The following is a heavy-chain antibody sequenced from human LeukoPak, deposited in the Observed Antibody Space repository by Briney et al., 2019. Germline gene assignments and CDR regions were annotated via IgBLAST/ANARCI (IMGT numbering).Heavy chain of an antibody. V-gene: IGHV4-39*01. Sequence: ETLSLTSPVSGDSITTSSYYWGWIRPPPGKGLEWIGNIYYSGSTYYNPSLKSRVTISVDTSKNLFSLWLSSVTAADTAVYYCARLETYDSTLDYWGQGTLVTVSS. CDR1: GDSITTSSYY. CDR3: ARLETYDSTLDY. J-gene: IGHJ4*02. CDR2: IYYSGST. D-gene: IGHD3-22*01.